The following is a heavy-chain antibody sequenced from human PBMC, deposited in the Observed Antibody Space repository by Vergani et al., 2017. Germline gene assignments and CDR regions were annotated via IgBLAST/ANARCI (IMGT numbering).Heavy chain of an antibody. V-gene: IGHV3-23*01. Sequence: EVHLLESGGGLVQSGGSLRLSCAASGFTFSNSAVSWVRQAPGRGLAWVSGISASGAPTYYADSVKGRVTISRDNSKNTLYLQMNSLGVEDTAVYYCARAYGRYDWFDYWGQRTLVTVSS. CDR1: GFTFSNSA. J-gene: IGHJ4*01. CDR3: ARAYGRYDWFDY. D-gene: IGHD1-20*01. CDR2: ISASGAPT.